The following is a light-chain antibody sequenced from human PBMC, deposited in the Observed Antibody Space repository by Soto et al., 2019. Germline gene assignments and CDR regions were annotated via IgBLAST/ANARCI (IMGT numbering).Light chain of an antibody. Sequence: QSALTQPASVSGSPGQSITISCTGTSSDVGGYNYVSWYQQHPGTAPKLMIYEVSNRPSGLSNRFSGSKSGNTASLTISGRQAEDEADYYCSSYKSSSSLYVFGTGTKVTVL. CDR2: EVS. CDR3: SSYKSSSSLYV. J-gene: IGLJ1*01. V-gene: IGLV2-14*01. CDR1: SSDVGGYNY.